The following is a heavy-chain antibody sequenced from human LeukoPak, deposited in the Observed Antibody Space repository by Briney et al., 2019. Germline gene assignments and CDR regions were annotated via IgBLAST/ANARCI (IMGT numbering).Heavy chain of an antibody. CDR1: GGSISSGSYY. D-gene: IGHD3-3*01. CDR2: IYTSGST. CDR3: ARVNTIFGVADY. J-gene: IGHJ4*02. V-gene: IGHV4-61*02. Sequence: SQTLSLTCTVSGGSISSGSYYWSWIRQPAGKGLEWIGRIYTSGSTNYNPSLKSRVTISVDTSKSQFSLKLSSVTAADTTVYYCARVNTIFGVADYWGQGTLVTVSS.